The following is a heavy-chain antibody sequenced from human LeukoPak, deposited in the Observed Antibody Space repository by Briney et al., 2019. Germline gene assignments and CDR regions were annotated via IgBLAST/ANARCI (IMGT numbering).Heavy chain of an antibody. V-gene: IGHV3-23*01. CDR3: AKSIGDFWSGYYGSVTYYPFDI. Sequence: TGGSLRLSCAASGFTFSNAWMSWVRQAPGKGLEWVSGISGSGGSTYYADSVKGRFTISRDNSKNTLYLQMNSLRAEDTAVYYCAKSIGDFWSGYYGSVTYYPFDIWGQGTLVTVSS. CDR2: ISGSGGST. D-gene: IGHD3-3*01. J-gene: IGHJ3*02. CDR1: GFTFSNAW.